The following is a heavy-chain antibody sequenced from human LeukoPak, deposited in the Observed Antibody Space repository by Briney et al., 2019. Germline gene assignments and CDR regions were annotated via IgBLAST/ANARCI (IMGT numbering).Heavy chain of an antibody. D-gene: IGHD6-13*01. CDR3: ARDPAAWDY. Sequence: GGSLRLSCAASTFTFGNYWVSWVRQAPGKGLEWVANIKEDGSEEYYVDSVKGRFTISRDNTKNSLYLQMNSLRAEDTAVYYCARDPAAWDYWGQGTLVTVSS. J-gene: IGHJ4*02. V-gene: IGHV3-7*01. CDR1: TFTFGNYW. CDR2: IKEDGSEE.